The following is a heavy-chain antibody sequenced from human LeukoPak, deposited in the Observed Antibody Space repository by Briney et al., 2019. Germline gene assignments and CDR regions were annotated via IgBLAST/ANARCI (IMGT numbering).Heavy chain of an antibody. CDR2: INTNTGNP. Sequence: GASVKVSCKASGYTFTSYAMTWVRQAPGQGLEWMGWINTNTGNPTYAQGFTGRFVFSLDTSVSTAYLKISNLKAEDTAFYYCARLLVVVPGASIHWFDPWGQGTLVTVSS. CDR1: GYTFTSYA. D-gene: IGHD2-2*01. V-gene: IGHV7-4-1*02. CDR3: ARLLVVVPGASIHWFDP. J-gene: IGHJ5*02.